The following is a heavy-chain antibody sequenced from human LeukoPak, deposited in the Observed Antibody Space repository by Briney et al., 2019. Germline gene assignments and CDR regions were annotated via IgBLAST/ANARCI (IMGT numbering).Heavy chain of an antibody. CDR1: GGSISSGRYY. CDR3: ARHRCSGGSCYPMNWFDP. J-gene: IGHJ5*02. CDR2: INHSGST. Sequence: PSETLSLTCTVSGGSISSGRYYWSWIRQPPGKGLEWIGEINHSGSTNYNPSLKSRVTISVDTSKNQFSLKLSSVTAADTAVYYCARHRCSGGSCYPMNWFDPWGQGTLVTVSS. V-gene: IGHV4-39*01. D-gene: IGHD2-15*01.